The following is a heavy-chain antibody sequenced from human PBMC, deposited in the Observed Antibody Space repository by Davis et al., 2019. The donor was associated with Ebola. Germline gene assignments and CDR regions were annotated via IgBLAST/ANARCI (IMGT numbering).Heavy chain of an antibody. D-gene: IGHD2-21*01. J-gene: IGHJ6*04. CDR1: GGTFSSYT. V-gene: IGHV1-46*01. CDR2: INPSGGST. CDR3: AKDIKLTGRLSFGSSYFYYYGMDV. Sequence: AASVKVSCKASGGTFSSYTINWVRQAPGQGLEWMGIINPSGGSTNYAQKFQGRVTMTRDTSTSTVYLELSSLTSEDTAVYYCAKDIKLTGRLSFGSSYFYYYGMDVWGKGTTVTVSS.